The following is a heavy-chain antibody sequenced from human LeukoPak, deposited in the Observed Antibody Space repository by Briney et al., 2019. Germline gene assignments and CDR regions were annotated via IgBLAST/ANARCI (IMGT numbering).Heavy chain of an antibody. CDR3: ARDTMTTVTQSYYYGMDV. CDR2: ISSSSSYI. V-gene: IGHV3-21*01. D-gene: IGHD4-17*01. CDR1: GFTFSSYA. J-gene: IGHJ6*02. Sequence: GGSLRLSCAASGFTFSSYAMSWVRQAPGKGLEWVSSISSSSSYIYYADSVKGRFTISRDNAKNSLYLQMNSLRAEDTAVYYCARDTMTTVTQSYYYGMDVWGQGTTVTVSS.